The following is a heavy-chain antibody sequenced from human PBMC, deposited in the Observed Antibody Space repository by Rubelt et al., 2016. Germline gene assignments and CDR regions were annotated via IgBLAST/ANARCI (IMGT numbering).Heavy chain of an antibody. CDR3: AKQLGSYAFDI. Sequence: QVQLVQSGAEVKKPGASVKVSCKASGYTFTSYGISWVRQAPGQGLEWMGWINPNTGGTNYAQKFQGRVTMTRDTSISTAYMELSRLRSDDTAVYYCAKQLGSYAFDIWGQGTMVTVSS. CDR2: INPNTGGT. J-gene: IGHJ3*02. CDR1: GYTFTSYG. D-gene: IGHD5-18*01. V-gene: IGHV1-2*02.